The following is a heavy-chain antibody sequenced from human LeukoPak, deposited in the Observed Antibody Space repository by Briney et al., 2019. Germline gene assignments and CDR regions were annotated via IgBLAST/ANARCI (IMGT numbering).Heavy chain of an antibody. CDR3: ARLVSPGIAAAGRHAWKRDY. CDR2: IYYYSGST. V-gene: IGHV4-39*07. Sequence: SETLSLTCTVSGGSISSSTYFWGWIRQPPGKGLEWIGSIYYYSGSTYYNPSLKSRVTISVDTSNNQFSLKLSSVTAADTAVYYCARLVSPGIAAAGRHAWKRDYWGQGTLVTVSS. D-gene: IGHD6-13*01. CDR1: GGSISSSTYF. J-gene: IGHJ4*02.